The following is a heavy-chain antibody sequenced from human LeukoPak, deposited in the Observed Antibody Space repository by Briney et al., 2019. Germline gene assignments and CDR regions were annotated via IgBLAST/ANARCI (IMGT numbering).Heavy chain of an antibody. D-gene: IGHD3-10*01. J-gene: IGHJ6*03. CDR3: ARIYGGGFGVVLYYYYMDV. CDR2: IYRADST. CDR1: GFAVSRNY. Sequence: PGGSLRLSCAASGFAVSRNYMSWVRQAPGPGLKCFSEIYRADSTCYADSVQGRFTMSRDNAKHSMTLQMISLTAEDPAVHYCARIYGGGFGVVLYYYYMDVWGKGTTVTISS. V-gene: IGHV3-53*01.